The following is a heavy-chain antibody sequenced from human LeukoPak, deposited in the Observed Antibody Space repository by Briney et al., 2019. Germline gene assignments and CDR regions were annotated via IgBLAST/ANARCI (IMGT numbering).Heavy chain of an antibody. J-gene: IGHJ1*01. CDR2: ISGSGGST. CDR1: GFTFSSYA. V-gene: IGHV3-23*01. Sequence: PGGSLRLSCAASGFTFSSYAMSWARQAPGKGLEWVSAISGSGGSTYYADSVKGRFTISRDNSKNTLYLQMNSLRAEDTAVYYCAKGAYCSGGSCYSAEYFQHWGQGTLVTVSS. D-gene: IGHD2-15*01. CDR3: AKGAYCSGGSCYSAEYFQH.